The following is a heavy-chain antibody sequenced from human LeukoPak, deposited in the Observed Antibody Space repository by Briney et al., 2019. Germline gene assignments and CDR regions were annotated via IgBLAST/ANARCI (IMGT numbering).Heavy chain of an antibody. V-gene: IGHV3-74*01. Sequence: GGSLTLSCAASGSTFSRNWMHWVRQTPGKGLAWVSRINGDGSATTYADSRAGRFTISRDNAKHTIYLQMTSLRAEDTAVYYCARGVRGIISYYYYYMDLCGKGTTVTVSS. D-gene: IGHD3-10*01. J-gene: IGHJ6*03. CDR2: INGDGSAT. CDR3: ARGVRGIISYYYYYMDL. CDR1: GSTFSRNW.